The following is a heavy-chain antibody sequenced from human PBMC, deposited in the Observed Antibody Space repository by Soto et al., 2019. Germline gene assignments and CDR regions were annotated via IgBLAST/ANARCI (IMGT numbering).Heavy chain of an antibody. CDR2: IMPIFATP. V-gene: IGHV1-69*12. D-gene: IGHD3-3*02. CDR1: GGTFSTSA. CDR3: ARGKDRQQLGGNYCSSLDV. Sequence: QVQLMQSGAEVKKPGSSVKVSCKASGGTFSTSAISWVRQAPGEGLEWVGGIMPIFATPDYAQKFQGRVTISADESTATAYLELTSLTTDDTAVYYCARGKDRQQLGGNYCSSLDVWGQGTAITVSS. J-gene: IGHJ6*02.